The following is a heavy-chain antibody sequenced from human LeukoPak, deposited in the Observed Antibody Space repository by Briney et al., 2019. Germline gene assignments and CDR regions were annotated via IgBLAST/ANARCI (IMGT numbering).Heavy chain of an antibody. CDR1: GFTFSSYA. Sequence: GGSLRLSCAASGFTFSSYAMHWVRQAPGKGLEWVAVISYDGSNKYYADSVKGRFTISRDNSKNTLYLQMNSLRAEDTAVYYCARGPFDYDSSGCYWDYWGQGTLVTVSS. CDR2: ISYDGSNK. J-gene: IGHJ4*02. CDR3: ARGPFDYDSSGCYWDY. V-gene: IGHV3-30*04. D-gene: IGHD3-22*01.